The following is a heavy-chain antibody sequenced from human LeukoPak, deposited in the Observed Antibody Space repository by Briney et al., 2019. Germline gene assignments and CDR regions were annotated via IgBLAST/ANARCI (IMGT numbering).Heavy chain of an antibody. D-gene: IGHD1-26*01. J-gene: IGHJ4*02. CDR1: GFTFDDYA. CDR2: INENGDIA. Sequence: GGSLRLSCAASGFTFDDYAMHWVRQGPGKSLEWVSLINENGDIAYYGDSVRGRFTVSRDNAKNSLYLQMNSLATEDTALYYCAKARWEPNFDYWGQGTLVTVSS. CDR3: AKARWEPNFDY. V-gene: IGHV3-43*02.